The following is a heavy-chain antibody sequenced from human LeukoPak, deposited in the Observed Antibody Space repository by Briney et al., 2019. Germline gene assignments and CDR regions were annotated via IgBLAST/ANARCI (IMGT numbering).Heavy chain of an antibody. J-gene: IGHJ6*02. V-gene: IGHV3-33*08. CDR3: AREVDYYGSGSYLSGYYYYGMDV. Sequence: PGGSLRLSCAASGFTFSSYSMNWVRQAPGKGLEWVAVIWYDGSNKYYADSVKGRFTISRDNSKNTLYLQMNSLRAEDTAVYYCAREVDYYGSGSYLSGYYYYGMDVWGQGTTVTVSS. D-gene: IGHD3-10*01. CDR2: IWYDGSNK. CDR1: GFTFSSYS.